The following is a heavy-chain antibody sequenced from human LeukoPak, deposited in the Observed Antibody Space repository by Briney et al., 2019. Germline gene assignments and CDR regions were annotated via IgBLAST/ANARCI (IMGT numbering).Heavy chain of an antibody. CDR1: GLTFSSYA. J-gene: IGHJ4*02. CDR2: ISGSGGST. V-gene: IGHV3-23*01. CDR3: AKDGSRTFDY. Sequence: PGGSLRLSCAVSGLTFSSYAMSWVRQAPGKGLEWVSAISGSGGSTYYADSVKGRFTISRDNSKNTLYLQMNSLRAEDTAVYYCAKDGSRTFDYWGQGTLVTVSS. D-gene: IGHD6-13*01.